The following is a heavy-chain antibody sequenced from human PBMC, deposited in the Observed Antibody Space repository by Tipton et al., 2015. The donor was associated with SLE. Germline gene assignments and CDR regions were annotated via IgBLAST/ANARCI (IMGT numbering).Heavy chain of an antibody. CDR3: ARRTGFDY. J-gene: IGHJ4*02. V-gene: IGHV3-48*03. Sequence: SLRLSCAASGGTFSGYDMSWIRQAPGKGLEWISYISSSGSTIYNADSVRGRFTISRDNAKNSPYLQMTSLRAENTAVYYCARRTGFDYWGQGTLVPVSS. CDR2: ISSSGSTI. CDR1: GGTFSGYD. D-gene: IGHD7-27*01.